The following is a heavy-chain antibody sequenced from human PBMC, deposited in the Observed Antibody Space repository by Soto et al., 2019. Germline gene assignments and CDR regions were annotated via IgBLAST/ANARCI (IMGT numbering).Heavy chain of an antibody. CDR3: ARSPLWSGYYFDY. D-gene: IGHD3-3*01. V-gene: IGHV1-3*01. Sequence: GASVKVSCKASGYTFTSYAMHWVRQAPGQRLEWMGWINAGNGNTKYSQKFQGRVTITRNTSASTAYMELSSLRSEDTAVYYCARSPLWSGYYFDYWGQGTLVTVS. CDR2: INAGNGNT. J-gene: IGHJ4*02. CDR1: GYTFTSYA.